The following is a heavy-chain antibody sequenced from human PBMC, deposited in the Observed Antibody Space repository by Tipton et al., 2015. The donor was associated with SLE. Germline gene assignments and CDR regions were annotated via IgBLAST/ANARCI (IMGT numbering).Heavy chain of an antibody. CDR1: GASVSSFC. CDR3: AKDYNHDNADYN. CDR2: VCNSVST. J-gene: IGHJ4*02. V-gene: IGHV4-59*02. D-gene: IGHD4-17*01. Sequence: TLSLTCTVSGASVSSFCWNWIRQSPGKGLEWIACVCNSVSTNYNPSLKSRVTISVDKSKNQFSLKLSSVTVADTAVYYCAKDYNHDNADYNWGQGTLVIVSS.